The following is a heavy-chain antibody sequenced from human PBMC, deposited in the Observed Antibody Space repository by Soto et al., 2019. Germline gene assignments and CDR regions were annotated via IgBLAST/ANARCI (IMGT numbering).Heavy chain of an antibody. Sequence: SETLSLTCAVYGGSFSGYYWSWIRQPPGKGLEWIGEINHSGSTNDNPSLKSRVTISVDTSKNQFSLNLSSVTAADTAVYYCARKVAYAWDYWGQGTLVTVSS. CDR1: GGSFSGYY. CDR2: INHSGST. CDR3: ARKVAYAWDY. D-gene: IGHD2-8*02. J-gene: IGHJ4*02. V-gene: IGHV4-34*01.